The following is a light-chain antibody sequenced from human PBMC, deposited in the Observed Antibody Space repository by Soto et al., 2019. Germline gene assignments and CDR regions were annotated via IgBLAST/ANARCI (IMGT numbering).Light chain of an antibody. CDR3: QVWDSKSDHVV. CDR1: NVGSER. CDR2: YDS. Sequence: SSELTQPPSVSVAPGKTARLTCGGNNVGSERVHWYRQKPGQAPVVVVYYDSDRPSGIPERISGSNSGNTATLTISRVEAGDEADYYCQVWDSKSDHVVFGGGTKLTVL. J-gene: IGLJ2*01. V-gene: IGLV3-21*04.